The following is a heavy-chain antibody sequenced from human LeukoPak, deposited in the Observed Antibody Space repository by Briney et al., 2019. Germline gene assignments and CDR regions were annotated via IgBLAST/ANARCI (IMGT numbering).Heavy chain of an antibody. D-gene: IGHD3-16*01. CDR2: IIPILGIA. CDR3: ARDLKDPGSAWGRKDYGMDV. Sequence: ASVKVSCKASGGTFSSYAISWVRQAPGQGLEWMGRIIPILGIANYAQKFQGRVTITADKSTSTAYMELSSLRSEDTAVYYCARDLKDPGSAWGRKDYGMDVWGQGTTVTVSS. V-gene: IGHV1-69*04. CDR1: GGTFSSYA. J-gene: IGHJ6*02.